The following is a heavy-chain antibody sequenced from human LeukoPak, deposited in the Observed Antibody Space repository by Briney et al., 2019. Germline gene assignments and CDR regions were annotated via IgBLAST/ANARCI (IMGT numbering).Heavy chain of an antibody. CDR1: GYTLTELS. CDR3: ARGLGITMVRGVMVNWFDP. Sequence: GASVKVSCKVSGYTLTELSMHWVRQAPGKGLEWMGGFDPEDGETIYAQKFQGRVTMTEDTSTDTAYMELSSLRSEDTAVYYCARGLGITMVRGVMVNWFDPWGQGTLVTVSS. V-gene: IGHV1-24*01. CDR2: FDPEDGET. D-gene: IGHD3-10*01. J-gene: IGHJ5*02.